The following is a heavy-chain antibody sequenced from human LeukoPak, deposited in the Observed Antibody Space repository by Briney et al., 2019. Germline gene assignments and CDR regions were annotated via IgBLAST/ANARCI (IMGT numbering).Heavy chain of an antibody. J-gene: IGHJ4*02. CDR3: AKDLGRYRNNFFDY. D-gene: IGHD1-26*01. V-gene: IGHV3-23*01. CDR1: GFTFSSIA. Sequence: PGGSLRLSCAASGFTFSSIAMSWVRQAPDKGLEWVSTISGGGGGTYYADSVKGRFTISRDDSKNTLYLRMNSLRADDTAVYYCAKDLGRYRNNFFDYWGQGNLVTVSS. CDR2: ISGGGGGT.